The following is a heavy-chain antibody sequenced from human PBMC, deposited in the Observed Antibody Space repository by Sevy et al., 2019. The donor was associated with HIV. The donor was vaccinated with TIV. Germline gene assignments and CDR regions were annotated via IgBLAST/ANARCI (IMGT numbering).Heavy chain of an antibody. CDR2: IYYSGST. D-gene: IGHD1-26*01. CDR1: GGSISSYY. V-gene: IGHV4-59*01. Sequence: SDTLSLTCTVSGGSISSYYWSWIRQPPGKGLEWIGYIYYSGSTNYNPSLKSRVTISVDTSKNQFSLKLSSVTAADTAVYYCARDLSGSYYYYYGMDVWGQGTTVTVSS. J-gene: IGHJ6*02. CDR3: ARDLSGSYYYYYGMDV.